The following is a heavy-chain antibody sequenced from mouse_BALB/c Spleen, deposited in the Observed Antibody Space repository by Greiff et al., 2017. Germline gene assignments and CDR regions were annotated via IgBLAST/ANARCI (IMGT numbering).Heavy chain of an antibody. CDR1: GFTFSDYY. Sequence: EVMLVESGGGLVKPGGSLKLSCAASGFTFSDYYMYWVRQTPEKRLEWVATISDGGSYTYYPDSVKGRFTISRDNAKNNLYLQMSSLKSEDTAMYYCARGWLLRNYAMDYWGQGTSGTGSS. CDR2: ISDGGSYT. V-gene: IGHV5-4*02. D-gene: IGHD2-3*01. J-gene: IGHJ4*01. CDR3: ARGWLLRNYAMDY.